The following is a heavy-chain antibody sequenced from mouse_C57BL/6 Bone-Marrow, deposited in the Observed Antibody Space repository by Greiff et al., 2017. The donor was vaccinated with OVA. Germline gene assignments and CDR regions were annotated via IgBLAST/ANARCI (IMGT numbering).Heavy chain of an antibody. V-gene: IGHV3-6*01. J-gene: IGHJ3*01. CDR1: GYSITSGYY. CDR2: ISYDGSN. CDR3: ARVYGSSSPWFAY. D-gene: IGHD1-1*01. Sequence: DVKLQESGPGLVKPSQSLSLTCSVTGYSITSGYYWNWIRQFPGNKLEWMGYISYDGSNNYNPSLKNRISITRDTSKNQFFLKLNSVTTEDTATYYCARVYGSSSPWFAYWGQGTLVTVSA.